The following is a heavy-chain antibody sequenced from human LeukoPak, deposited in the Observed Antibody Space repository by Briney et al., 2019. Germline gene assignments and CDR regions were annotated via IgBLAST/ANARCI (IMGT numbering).Heavy chain of an antibody. CDR3: AREPKDYYDSSGYYPGGDY. V-gene: IGHV1-18*01. CDR1: GYTFTSYG. D-gene: IGHD3-22*01. CDR2: ISAYNGNT. Sequence: ASVKVSCKASGYTFTSYGISWVRQAPGQGLEWMGWISAYNGNTNYAQKLQGRVTMTTDTSMSTAYMELRSLRSDDTAVYYCAREPKDYYDSSGYYPGGDYWGQGTLVTVSS. J-gene: IGHJ4*02.